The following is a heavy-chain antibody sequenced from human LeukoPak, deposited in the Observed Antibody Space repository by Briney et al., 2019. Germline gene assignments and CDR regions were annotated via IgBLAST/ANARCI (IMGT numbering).Heavy chain of an antibody. CDR2: IGGLGEST. Sequence: PGGSLRLSCEASGFTFSRFAMTWVRQAPGKGLEWVSTIGGLGESTNYADSVKGRFTISRDNSKNTLYLQMNSLRAEDTAVYYCARDSYGGNSAQGNKPVDYWGQGTLVTVSS. D-gene: IGHD4-23*01. J-gene: IGHJ4*02. V-gene: IGHV3-23*01. CDR3: ARDSYGGNSAQGNKPVDY. CDR1: GFTFSRFA.